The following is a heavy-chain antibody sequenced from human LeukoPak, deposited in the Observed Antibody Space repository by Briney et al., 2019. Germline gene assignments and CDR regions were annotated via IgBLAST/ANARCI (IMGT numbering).Heavy chain of an antibody. CDR3: ARDGGQQLSLGY. Sequence: ASVKVSCMASGYTFTSYGSSWVRQAPGQGLEWMGWISAYNGNTNYAQKLQGRVTMTTDTSTSTAYMELRGLRSDDTAVYYCARDGGQQLSLGYWGQGTLVTVSS. CDR2: ISAYNGNT. CDR1: GYTFTSYG. J-gene: IGHJ4*02. V-gene: IGHV1-18*01. D-gene: IGHD6-13*01.